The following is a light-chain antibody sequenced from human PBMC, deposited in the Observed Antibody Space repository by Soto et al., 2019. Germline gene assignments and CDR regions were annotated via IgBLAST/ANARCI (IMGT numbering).Light chain of an antibody. J-gene: IGLJ2*01. V-gene: IGLV1-51*01. Sequence: QSVLTQPPSVSAAPEQKVTISCSGTTSNIGNNYVSWYQQLPGAAPKLLIYDNNKRPSGIPDRFSGSKSGTSATLGISGLQTGDEADYYCGTWDSSLSAGVFGGGTKLPVL. CDR2: DNN. CDR3: GTWDSSLSAGV. CDR1: TSNIGNNY.